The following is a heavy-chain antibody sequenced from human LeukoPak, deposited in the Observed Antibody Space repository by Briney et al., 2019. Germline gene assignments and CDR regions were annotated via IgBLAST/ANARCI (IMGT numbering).Heavy chain of an antibody. D-gene: IGHD4-17*01. CDR3: AITGGPTVTAFDL. Sequence: PGGSLRLSCAASGFTFDDYAMHWVRQAPGKGLEWVANINHDGGDKNYVDSVKGRFTISRDNAKSSLYLQMNSLRVEDTAVYYCAITGGPTVTAFDLWGQGILVTVSS. CDR2: INHDGGDK. V-gene: IGHV3-7*02. J-gene: IGHJ4*02. CDR1: GFTFDDYA.